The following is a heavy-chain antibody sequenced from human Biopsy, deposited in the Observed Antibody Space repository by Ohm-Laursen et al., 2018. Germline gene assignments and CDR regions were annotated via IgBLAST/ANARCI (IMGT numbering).Heavy chain of an antibody. CDR2: IFNSANT. J-gene: IGHJ5*02. CDR3: ARGDYFDSNGYFWFDP. D-gene: IGHD3-22*01. CDR1: GGSISSGGSY. V-gene: IGHV4-31*01. Sequence: SQTLSLTCTVSGGSISSGGSYWSWIRQCPGKGLEWIGYIFNSANTYYNPSLKSLITISGDTSKNQFSLKLNSVTAADTAVYYCARGDYFDSNGYFWFDPWGQGTLVTVSS.